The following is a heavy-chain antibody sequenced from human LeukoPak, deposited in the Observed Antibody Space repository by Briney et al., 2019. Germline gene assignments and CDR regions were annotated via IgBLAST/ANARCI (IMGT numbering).Heavy chain of an antibody. Sequence: PSETLSLTCTVSGGSISSGSYYWSWIRQAPGKGLEWIGSIYYSGSTYYNPSLKSRVTISVDTSKNQFSLKLSSVTAADTAVQYCARVAPRTVATPSIDYGGQGTLVTVSS. CDR3: ARVAPRTVATPSIDY. CDR1: GGSISSGSYY. J-gene: IGHJ4*02. D-gene: IGHD5-12*01. CDR2: IYYSGST. V-gene: IGHV4-39*07.